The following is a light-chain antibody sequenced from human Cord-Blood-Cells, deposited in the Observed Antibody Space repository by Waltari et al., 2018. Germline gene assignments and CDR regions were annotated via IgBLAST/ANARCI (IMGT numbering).Light chain of an antibody. J-gene: IGKJ1*01. V-gene: IGKV1-39*01. CDR1: QSISSY. CDR3: QQSYSTPRT. Sequence: DIQMTQSPSSLSASVGDRVTITCRASQSISSYLNWYQQKPGKSPKLLIYAASSLQSWVPSKFSGSRSGTDFTLTISSLQPEDFATYYCQQSYSTPRTFGQGTKVEIK. CDR2: AAS.